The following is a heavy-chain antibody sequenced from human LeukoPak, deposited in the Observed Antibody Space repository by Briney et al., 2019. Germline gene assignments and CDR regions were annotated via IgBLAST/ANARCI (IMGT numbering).Heavy chain of an antibody. CDR1: GYTFTSYG. J-gene: IGHJ6*02. CDR2: ISAYNGKT. Sequence: GASVKVSCKASGYTFTSYGISWVRQAPGQGLEWMGWISAYNGKTNYAQKLQGRVTMTTDTSTSTAYMELRRLRSADTAVYYCARILLRYYYYGMDVWGQGTTVTVSS. D-gene: IGHD3-9*01. CDR3: ARILLRYYYYGMDV. V-gene: IGHV1-18*01.